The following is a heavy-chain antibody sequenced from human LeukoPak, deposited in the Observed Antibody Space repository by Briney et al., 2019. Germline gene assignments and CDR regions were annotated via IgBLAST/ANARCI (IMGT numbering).Heavy chain of an antibody. CDR2: INPSGGST. J-gene: IGHJ4*02. CDR1: GYTFTSYY. Sequence: GASVKVSCKASGYTFTSYYMHWVRQAPGQGLEWMGIINPSGGSTSYAQKFQGRVTMTRDTSTSTVYMELSSLRSEDTAVYYCAKDEEEIAAAGTGHDYWGQGTLVTVSS. V-gene: IGHV1-46*01. D-gene: IGHD6-13*01. CDR3: AKDEEEIAAAGTGHDY.